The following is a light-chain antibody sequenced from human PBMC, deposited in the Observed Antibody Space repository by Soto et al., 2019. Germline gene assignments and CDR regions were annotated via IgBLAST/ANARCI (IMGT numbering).Light chain of an antibody. CDR2: GAS. J-gene: IGKJ1*01. CDR1: LTVYNN. Sequence: EIVITQSPATLSVSPGVRATLSCRASLTVYNNIAWYQQKPGQAPRLLIYGASTRATGIPARFSGSGSGTEFTLTISSLQSEQFAVYYCHQYNNLWTFGQATKVDIK. CDR3: HQYNNLWT. V-gene: IGKV3-15*01.